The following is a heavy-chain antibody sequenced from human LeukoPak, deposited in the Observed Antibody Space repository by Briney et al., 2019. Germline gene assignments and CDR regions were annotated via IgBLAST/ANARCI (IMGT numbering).Heavy chain of an antibody. V-gene: IGHV3-23*01. Sequence: GGSLRLSCAASGFTFRTYAMSWVRQSPGKGLEWVSAIGGSGGTTKYADSVKGRFTISRDNSKNTLYLQMNSLRAEDTALYYCASLYSTYYWGQGTLVTVSS. CDR3: ASLYSTYY. J-gene: IGHJ4*02. CDR2: IGGSGGTT. D-gene: IGHD6-13*01. CDR1: GFTFRTYA.